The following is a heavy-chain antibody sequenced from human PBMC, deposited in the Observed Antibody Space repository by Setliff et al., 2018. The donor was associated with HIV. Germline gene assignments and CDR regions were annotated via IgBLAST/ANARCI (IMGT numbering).Heavy chain of an antibody. J-gene: IGHJ4*02. Sequence: ASVKVSCKTSGYTFTNYYMHWVRQAPGQGLEWMGIINPTGGSTSYAQKFQRRVTMTRDTSTSTVYMELSSLRSEDTALYYCARDRETGLDYWGQGTLVTVSS. D-gene: IGHD1-1*01. CDR2: INPTGGST. V-gene: IGHV1-46*01. CDR3: ARDRETGLDY. CDR1: GYTFTNYY.